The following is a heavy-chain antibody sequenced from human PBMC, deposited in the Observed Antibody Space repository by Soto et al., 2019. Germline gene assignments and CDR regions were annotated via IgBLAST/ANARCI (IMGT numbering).Heavy chain of an antibody. CDR2: IYYSGST. Sequence: QLQLQESGPGLVKPSETLSLTCTVSGGSISSSSYYWGWIRQPPGKGLEWIGSIYYSGSTYYNPSLKSRVTISVDTSKNQFSLKLSSVTAADTAVYYCMTVKPFGRYYYYGMDVWGQGTTVTVSS. J-gene: IGHJ6*02. V-gene: IGHV4-39*01. CDR3: MTVKPFGRYYYYGMDV. D-gene: IGHD4-17*01. CDR1: GGSISSSSYY.